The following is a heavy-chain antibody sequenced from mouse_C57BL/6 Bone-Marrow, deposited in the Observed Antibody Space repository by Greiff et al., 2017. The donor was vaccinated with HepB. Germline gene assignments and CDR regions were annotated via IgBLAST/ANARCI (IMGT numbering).Heavy chain of an antibody. CDR2: IDPETGGT. Sequence: QVQLQQSGAELVRPGASVTLSCKASGYTFTDYEMHWVKQTPVHGLEWIGAIDPETGGTAYNQKFKGKAILTADKSSSTAYMELRSLTSEDSAVYYCAIPGISFAYWGQGTTLTVSS. D-gene: IGHD4-1*01. CDR1: GYTFTDYE. CDR3: AIPGISFAY. V-gene: IGHV1-15*01. J-gene: IGHJ2*01.